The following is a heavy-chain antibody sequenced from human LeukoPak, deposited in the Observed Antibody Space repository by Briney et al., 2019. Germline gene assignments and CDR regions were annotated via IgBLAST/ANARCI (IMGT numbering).Heavy chain of an antibody. CDR2: ISAYNGNT. CDR3: ARDTGQLDYYYYGMDV. D-gene: IGHD6-13*01. CDR1: GYTFTSYG. Sequence: ASVKVSCKASGYTFTSYGISWVRQAPGQGLEWMGWISAYNGNTNYAQKLQGRVTMTTDTSTSTAYMELRSLRSDDTAVYYCARDTGQLDYYYYGMDVWGQGTTVTVSS. V-gene: IGHV1-18*01. J-gene: IGHJ6*02.